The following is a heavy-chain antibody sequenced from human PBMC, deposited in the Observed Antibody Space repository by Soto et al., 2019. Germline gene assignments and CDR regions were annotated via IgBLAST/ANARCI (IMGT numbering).Heavy chain of an antibody. CDR1: GFTFSSYG. J-gene: IGHJ6*02. V-gene: IGHV3-30*18. CDR2: ISYDGSNK. Sequence: GSLRLSCAASGFTFSSYGMHWVRQAPGKGLEWVAVISYDGSNKYYADSVKGRFTISRDNSKNTLYLQMNSLRAEDTAVYYCAKVLKDSSSWYPYYYGMDVWGQGTTVTVSS. D-gene: IGHD6-13*01. CDR3: AKVLKDSSSWYPYYYGMDV.